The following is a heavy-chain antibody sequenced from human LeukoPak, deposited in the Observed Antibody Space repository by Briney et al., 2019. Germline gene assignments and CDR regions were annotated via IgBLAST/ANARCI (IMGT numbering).Heavy chain of an antibody. J-gene: IGHJ4*02. Sequence: GGSLRLSCAASGFRFGDYWMTWARHIPGKGLEWVANIKQDGAEKHYAESVEGRFIISRDDAKNSLYLEMDSLKVEDTAVYYCARVGAWDLQRVFEYWGQGTLVTVSS. CDR2: IKQDGAEK. V-gene: IGHV3-7*01. CDR1: GFRFGDYW. CDR3: ARVGAWDLQRVFEY. D-gene: IGHD1-26*01.